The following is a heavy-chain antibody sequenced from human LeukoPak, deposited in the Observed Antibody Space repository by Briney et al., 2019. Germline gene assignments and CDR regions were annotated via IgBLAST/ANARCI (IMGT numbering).Heavy chain of an antibody. CDR2: ISGSGGST. V-gene: IGHV3-23*01. Sequence: PGGSLRLSCAASGFTFSSYAMSWVRQAPGKGLEWVSAISGSGGSTYYADSVKGRFTISRDNSKNTLYLQMNSLRAEDTAVYYCAKIRFYYDSSFDYWYFDLWGRGTLVTVSS. CDR1: GFTFSSYA. J-gene: IGHJ2*01. D-gene: IGHD3-22*01. CDR3: AKIRFYYDSSFDYWYFDL.